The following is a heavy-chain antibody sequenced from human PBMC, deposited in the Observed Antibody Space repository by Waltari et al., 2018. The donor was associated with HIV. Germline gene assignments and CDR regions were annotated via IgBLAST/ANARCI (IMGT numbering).Heavy chain of an antibody. J-gene: IGHJ4*02. CDR2: INPKTGDT. Sequence: QVQLVESGAEVKKPGASLKVSCKASGYAFTGFYIHWVRQAPGQGLEWVGWINPKTGDTNFAQKFQGRVTMTRDTSISTAYMELSRLTSDDTAVYYCARDPSYGFGENDYWGQGTLFTVSP. CDR1: GYAFTGFY. V-gene: IGHV1-2*02. D-gene: IGHD3-10*01. CDR3: ARDPSYGFGENDY.